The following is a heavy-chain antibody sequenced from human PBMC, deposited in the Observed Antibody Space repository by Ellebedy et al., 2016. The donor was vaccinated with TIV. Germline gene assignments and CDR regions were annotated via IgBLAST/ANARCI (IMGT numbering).Heavy chain of an antibody. CDR2: ISYDGSSK. Sequence: GESLKISCAASGFTFNRYAMHWVRQAPGKGLEWVAVISYDGSSKYYADSVKGRFTISRDHSMTTLYLQMNSLRAEDTAVYYCARDLDKSSGWYGGAAYWGQGTLVTVSS. J-gene: IGHJ4*02. D-gene: IGHD6-19*01. CDR1: GFTFNRYA. V-gene: IGHV3-30-3*01. CDR3: ARDLDKSSGWYGGAAY.